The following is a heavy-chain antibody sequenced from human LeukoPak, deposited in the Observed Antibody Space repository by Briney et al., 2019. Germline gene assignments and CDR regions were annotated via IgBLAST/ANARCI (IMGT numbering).Heavy chain of an antibody. CDR2: IKSKTDGGTT. CDR3: TTEGQPHGADDAFDI. D-gene: IGHD3-10*01. J-gene: IGHJ3*02. CDR1: GFTFSNAW. V-gene: IGHV3-15*01. Sequence: GGSLRLSCAASGFTFSNAWMSWVRQAPGKGLEWVGRIKSKTDGGTTDYAAPVKGRFTISRDDSKNTLYLQMNSLKTEDTAVYYCTTEGQPHGADDAFDIWGQGTMVTVSS.